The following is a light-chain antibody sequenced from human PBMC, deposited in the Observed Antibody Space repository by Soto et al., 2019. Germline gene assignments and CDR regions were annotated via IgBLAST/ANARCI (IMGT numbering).Light chain of an antibody. CDR1: QSVSSY. J-gene: IGKJ5*01. CDR2: DAS. Sequence: EIVLTQAPATLALSPGERATLSCRASQSVSSYLAWYQQKPGQAPRLLIYDASNRATGIPARFSGSGSGTDFTLTISRLEPEDSAVYYCEQYGSSPRTFGQGPRLEI. CDR3: EQYGSSPRT. V-gene: IGKV3-20*01.